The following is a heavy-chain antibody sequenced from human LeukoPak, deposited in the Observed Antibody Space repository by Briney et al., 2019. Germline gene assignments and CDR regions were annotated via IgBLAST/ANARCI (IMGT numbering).Heavy chain of an antibody. D-gene: IGHD3-10*01. J-gene: IGHJ4*02. CDR1: GYTFTSYD. CDR3: AADRGSGSYLPFDY. V-gene: IGHV1-8*03. CDR2: MNPNSGNT. Sequence: ASVKVSCKASGYTFTSYDINWVRQATGQGLEWMGWMNPNSGNTGYAQKFQGRVTITRNTSISTAYMELSSLRSEDTAVYYCAADRGSGSYLPFDYWGQGTLVTVSS.